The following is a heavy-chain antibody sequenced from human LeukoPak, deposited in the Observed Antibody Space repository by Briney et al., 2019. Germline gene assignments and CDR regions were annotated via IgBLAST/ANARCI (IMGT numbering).Heavy chain of an antibody. CDR3: ARRPTTLPFDY. CDR1: GYSFTTYW. Sequence: GESLKISCKGSGYSFTTYWIGRVRQLPGKGLEWMGIIYPGDSDTRYSPSFQGQVTISADKSITTAYLQWSSLKASDTAMYYCARRPTTLPFDYWGQGTLVTVSS. CDR2: IYPGDSDT. J-gene: IGHJ4*02. D-gene: IGHD5-12*01. V-gene: IGHV5-51*01.